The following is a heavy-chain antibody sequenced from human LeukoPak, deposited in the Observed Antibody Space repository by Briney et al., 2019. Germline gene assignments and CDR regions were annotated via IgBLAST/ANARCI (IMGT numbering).Heavy chain of an antibody. CDR3: ARGRGGGYFDF. J-gene: IGHJ4*02. V-gene: IGHV1-2*02. Sequence: ASVKVSCKASGYTFSSYGISWVRQAPGQGLEWMGWITPNSGGTNYAQKFQGRVTMTRDTSISTAYMELSRLRSDDTAVYSCARGRGGGYFDFWGQETLVTVSS. CDR1: GYTFSSYG. CDR2: ITPNSGGT. D-gene: IGHD2-15*01.